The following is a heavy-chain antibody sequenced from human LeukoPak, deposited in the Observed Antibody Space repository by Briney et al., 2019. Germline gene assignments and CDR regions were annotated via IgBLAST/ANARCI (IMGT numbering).Heavy chain of an antibody. CDR3: ARGGSVGSYYYFNY. D-gene: IGHD1-26*01. Sequence: QAGGSLRLSCAGSGFTVRNTYMTWVRQAPGKGLEWVSVIYSGGNTYYADSVKGRFITSRDNSKNTVFLQMNSLRAEDTAVYFCARGGSVGSYYYFNYWGQGTLVTVSS. CDR1: GFTVRNTY. V-gene: IGHV3-53*01. CDR2: IYSGGNT. J-gene: IGHJ4*02.